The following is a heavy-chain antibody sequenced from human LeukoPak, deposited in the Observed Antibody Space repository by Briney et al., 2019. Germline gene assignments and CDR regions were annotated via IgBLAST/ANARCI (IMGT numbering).Heavy chain of an antibody. V-gene: IGHV4-59*08. J-gene: IGHJ4*02. CDR3: ARHPWTTVIYFDY. CDR2: IYYSGST. CDR1: GGSISSYY. Sequence: SETLSLTFTVSGGSISSYYWSWIRQPPGKGLEWIGYIYYSGSTNYNPSLKSRVTISVDTSKNQFSLKLSSVTAADTAVYYCARHPWTTVIYFDYWGQGTLVTVSS. D-gene: IGHD4-17*01.